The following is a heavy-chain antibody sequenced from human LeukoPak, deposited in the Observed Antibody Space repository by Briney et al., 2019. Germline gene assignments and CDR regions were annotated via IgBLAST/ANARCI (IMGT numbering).Heavy chain of an antibody. J-gene: IGHJ4*02. Sequence: SVKVSCKASGGTFSSYAISWVRQAPGQGLEWMGGLIPIFGTANYAQKFQGRVTITADESTSTAYMELSSLRSEDTAVYYCARDRYDSSGDYYFDYWGQGTLVTVSS. CDR2: LIPIFGTA. D-gene: IGHD3-22*01. CDR1: GGTFSSYA. CDR3: ARDRYDSSGDYYFDY. V-gene: IGHV1-69*13.